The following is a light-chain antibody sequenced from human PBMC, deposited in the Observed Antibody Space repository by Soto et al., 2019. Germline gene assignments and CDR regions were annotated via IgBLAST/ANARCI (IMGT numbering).Light chain of an antibody. CDR2: GAS. V-gene: IGKV3-20*01. J-gene: IGKJ1*01. CDR3: QQYGSSPRS. CDR1: QSVSSNY. Sequence: EIVLTQSPGTLSLSPGERATLSCRASQSVSSNYLAWYQHKPGQAPRLLIYGASNRAAGIPDRFSGSGSGTDFSLTISRLEPEDFAVYYCQQYGSSPRSFGQGTKVEMK.